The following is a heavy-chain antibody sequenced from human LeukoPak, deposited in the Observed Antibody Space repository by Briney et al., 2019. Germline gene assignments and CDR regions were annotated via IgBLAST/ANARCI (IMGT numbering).Heavy chain of an antibody. CDR2: ISYDGSNK. CDR3: AVVGNQVDY. Sequence: GGSLRLSCAASGFTFSNSWMSWVRQAPGKGLEWVAVISYDGSNKYYADSVKGRFTISRDNSKNTLYLQMNSLRAEDTAVYYCAVVGNQVDYWGQGTLVTVSS. J-gene: IGHJ4*02. CDR1: GFTFSNSW. V-gene: IGHV3-30-3*01. D-gene: IGHD2-15*01.